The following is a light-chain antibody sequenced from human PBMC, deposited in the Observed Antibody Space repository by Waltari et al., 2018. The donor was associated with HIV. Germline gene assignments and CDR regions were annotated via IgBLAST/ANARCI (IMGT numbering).Light chain of an antibody. CDR3: QTWGTGIRV. J-gene: IGLJ3*02. V-gene: IGLV4-69*01. Sequence: QLVLTQSPSASASLGASVKLTCTLSSGHSRYAIAWHPPQPEKGPRYLMKLNSDGSHSKGDGIPDRFSGSSSGAERYLTISSLQSEDEADYYCQTWGTGIRVFGGGTKLTVL. CDR1: SGHSRYA. CDR2: LNSDGSH.